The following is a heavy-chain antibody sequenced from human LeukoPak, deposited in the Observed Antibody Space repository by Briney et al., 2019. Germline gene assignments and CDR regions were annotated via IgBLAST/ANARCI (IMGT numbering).Heavy chain of an antibody. D-gene: IGHD3-10*01. CDR2: INPNSGGT. Sequence: ASVKVSCKVSGYTLTELPMHWVRQAPGQGLEWMGWINPNSGGTNYAQKFQGRVTMTRDTSISTAYMELSRLRSDDTAVYYCARGRGYGSGSYYNVPSVDYWGQGTLVTVSS. J-gene: IGHJ4*02. V-gene: IGHV1-2*02. CDR3: ARGRGYGSGSYYNVPSVDY. CDR1: GYTLTELP.